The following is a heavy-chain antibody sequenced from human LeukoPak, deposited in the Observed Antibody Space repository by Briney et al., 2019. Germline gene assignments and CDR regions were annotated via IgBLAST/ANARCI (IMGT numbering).Heavy chain of an antibody. Sequence: KTSETLSLTCAVSGFSISSGHYWGWIRRPPGKGLEWIVRVHHSGNSYYNPSLKSRVTISVDTSRNQFSLRLTSVTAADTAVYYCVRDVLEYDDFWGQGILVTVSS. CDR1: GFSISSGHY. CDR3: VRDVLEYDDF. J-gene: IGHJ4*02. D-gene: IGHD2/OR15-2a*01. CDR2: VHHSGNS. V-gene: IGHV4-38-2*01.